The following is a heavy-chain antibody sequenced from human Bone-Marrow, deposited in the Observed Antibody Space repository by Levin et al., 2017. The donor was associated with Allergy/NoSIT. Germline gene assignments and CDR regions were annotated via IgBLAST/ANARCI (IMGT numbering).Heavy chain of an antibody. CDR1: GGSIIGGDYY. D-gene: IGHD6-19*01. CDR2: ICYSGTA. CDR3: AREVNAEADTDAFDI. Sequence: SETLSLTCIVSGGSIIGGDYYWSWVRHLPGKGLEWIGYICYSGTAYYNPSLKSRVSISVDTSKNQFSLKLNSLTAADTAVYYCAREVNAEADTDAFDIWGQGSLVTVSS. V-gene: IGHV4-31*03. J-gene: IGHJ3*02.